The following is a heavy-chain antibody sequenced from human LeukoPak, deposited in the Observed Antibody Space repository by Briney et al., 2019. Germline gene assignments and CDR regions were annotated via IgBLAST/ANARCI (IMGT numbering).Heavy chain of an antibody. CDR3: TRFVYGAAADETGGH. Sequence: GGSLRLSCAASGFTFSSYSMNWVRQAPGKGLEWVSSISSSSSYIYYADSVKGRFTISRDNAKNSLYLQMNRLRAEDTAVYYCTRFVYGAAADETGGHWGQGTLVTVSS. V-gene: IGHV3-21*01. D-gene: IGHD6-13*01. CDR2: ISSSSSYI. J-gene: IGHJ4*02. CDR1: GFTFSSYS.